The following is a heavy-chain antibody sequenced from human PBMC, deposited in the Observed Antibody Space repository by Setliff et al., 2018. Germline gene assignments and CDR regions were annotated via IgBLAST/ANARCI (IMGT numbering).Heavy chain of an antibody. D-gene: IGHD3-10*01. J-gene: IGHJ4*02. CDR3: ARHEFVGGYYGSVTYRHFDY. CDR2: IYYTGTA. V-gene: IGHV4-59*04. CDR1: GGSISSHF. Sequence: PSETLSLTCTVSGGSISSHFWSWIRQSPGKGLEWIGSIYYTGTAYYHPSLKSRVTISVDTSKNQFSLQVTSLAATDTALYFCARHEFVGGYYGSVTYRHFDYWGQGILVTVSS.